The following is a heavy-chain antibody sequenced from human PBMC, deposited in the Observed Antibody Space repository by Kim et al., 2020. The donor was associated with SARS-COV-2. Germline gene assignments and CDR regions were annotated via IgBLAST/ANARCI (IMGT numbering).Heavy chain of an antibody. CDR1: GFTFSSYA. D-gene: IGHD1-1*01. CDR3: ARDPVATDWNYYYYYGMGV. J-gene: IGHJ6*02. V-gene: IGHV3-30*04. Sequence: GGSLRLSCAASGFTFSSYAMHWVRQAPGKGLEWVAVISYDGSNKYYADSVKGRFTISRDNSKNTLYLQMNSLRAEDTAVYYCARDPVATDWNYYYYYGMGVGGQGTTVTVS. CDR2: ISYDGSNK.